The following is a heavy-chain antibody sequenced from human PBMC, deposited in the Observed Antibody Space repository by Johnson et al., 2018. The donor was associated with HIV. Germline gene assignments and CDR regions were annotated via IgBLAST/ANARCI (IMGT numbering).Heavy chain of an antibody. V-gene: IGHV3-7*01. J-gene: IGHJ3*02. D-gene: IGHD2-15*01. CDR3: ATDIVVVLAVTGTGAAFDI. CDR1: GFTFSTYW. CDR2: IKEDGSEK. Sequence: MQLVESGGGVVQPGRSLRLSCVASGFTFSTYWMSWVRQAPGKGLEWVANIKEDGSEKYYVDSVKGRFTISRDNAKNSLYLQMNSLRAEDTAVYYCATDIVVVLAVTGTGAAFDIWGQGTMVTVSS.